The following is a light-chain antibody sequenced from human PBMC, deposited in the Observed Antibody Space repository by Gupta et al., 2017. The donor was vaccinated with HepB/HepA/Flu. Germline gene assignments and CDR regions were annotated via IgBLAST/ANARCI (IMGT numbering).Light chain of an antibody. CDR1: SSDIGGYNH. J-gene: IGLJ2*01. Sequence: QSALTQPASVSGSPGQSITISCPGTSSDIGGYNHVPWYQQHPCKAPKLMIYDVSNRPSGVSNRFSGSKSGNTASLTISGLQAEDEADYYCSSKRSSSTLEGVFGGGTKVTVL. CDR3: SSKRSSSTLEGV. V-gene: IGLV2-14*01. CDR2: DVS.